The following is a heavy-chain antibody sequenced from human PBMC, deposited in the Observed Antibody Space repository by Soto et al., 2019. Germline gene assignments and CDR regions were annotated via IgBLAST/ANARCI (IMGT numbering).Heavy chain of an antibody. CDR1: GFTFSNHY. J-gene: IGHJ6*02. V-gene: IGHV3-11*01. Sequence: QMQLVESGGGLVEPGGSLRLSCEASGFTFSNHYMSWIRQAPGKGLEWVSYISRSGSTIYYADSVRGRFTISRDNSKSSLYLQMESLRAEGTAMYYCGGDPELWDENVATRPSIYYYGMDVWGQGTTVTVSS. CDR3: GGDPELWDENVATRPSIYYYGMDV. CDR2: ISRSGSTI. D-gene: IGHD3-16*01.